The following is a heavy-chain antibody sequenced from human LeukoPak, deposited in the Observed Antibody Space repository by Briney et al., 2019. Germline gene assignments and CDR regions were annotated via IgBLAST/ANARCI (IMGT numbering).Heavy chain of an antibody. CDR3: ARGCSSTSCYTEFDY. D-gene: IGHD2-2*02. CDR2: INPNSGGT. J-gene: IGHJ4*02. V-gene: IGHV1-2*06. CDR1: GYTFTGYY. Sequence: ASVKVSCKASGYTFTGYYMHWVRQAPGQGLEWMGRINPNSGGTNYAQKFQGRVTMTRDTSISTAYMELGRLRSDDTAVYYCARGCSSTSCYTEFDYWGQGTLVTVSS.